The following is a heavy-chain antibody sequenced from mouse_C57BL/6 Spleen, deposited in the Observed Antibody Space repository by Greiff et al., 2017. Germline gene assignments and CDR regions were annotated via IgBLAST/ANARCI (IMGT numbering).Heavy chain of an antibody. D-gene: IGHD1-1*01. CDR3: ARDQDYYGSSYSYAMDY. CDR1: GFTFSSYA. Sequence: EVKLVESGGGLVKPGGSLKLSCAASGFTFSSYAMSWVRQTPEKRLEWVATISDGGSYTYYPDNVKGRFTISRDNAKNNLYLQMSHLKSEDTAMYYCARDQDYYGSSYSYAMDYWGQGTSVTVSS. CDR2: ISDGGSYT. V-gene: IGHV5-4*01. J-gene: IGHJ4*01.